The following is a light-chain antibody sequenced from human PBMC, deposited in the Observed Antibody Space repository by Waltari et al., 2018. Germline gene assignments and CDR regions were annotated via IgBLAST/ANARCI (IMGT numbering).Light chain of an antibody. CDR1: SGSLSTTSY. J-gene: IGLJ3*02. V-gene: IGLV8-61*01. CDR2: TAN. Sequence: QTVVTQEPSLSVSPGGTVTLTCALSSGSLSTTSYATWYQQPPGQAPRTPVYTANARSSGVPDRFSGSILGNTAALTITGAQADDESDYYCALYMGSGIWVFGGGTRLTVL. CDR3: ALYMGSGIWV.